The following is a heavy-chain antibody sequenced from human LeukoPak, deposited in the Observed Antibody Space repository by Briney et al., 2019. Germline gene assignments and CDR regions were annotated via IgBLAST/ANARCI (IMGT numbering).Heavy chain of an antibody. CDR2: IRYDGNNK. D-gene: IGHD3-10*01. Sequence: GGSLRLSCAASGFTFSSHGLHWVRQAPGKGLEWVAFIRYDGNNKHYADPVKGRFTISRDNSKNTLYLQMNSLRAEDTAVYYCAKNRGYMDVWGKGTTVTVSS. CDR1: GFTFSSHG. J-gene: IGHJ6*03. V-gene: IGHV3-30*02. CDR3: AKNRGYMDV.